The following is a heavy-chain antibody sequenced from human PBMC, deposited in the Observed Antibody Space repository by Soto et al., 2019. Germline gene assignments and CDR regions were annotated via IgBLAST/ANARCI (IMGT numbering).Heavy chain of an antibody. Sequence: PGGSLRLSCEGSGFTVSSHAMTWIRQAPGKGPEWVSTVTADGGTYYADSVKGRFAMSRDTSENTLYLQMNSLGAEDTAAYYCAPHVSCSGGSCQYDAFAIRGQGTMVTFSS. CDR3: APHVSCSGGSCQYDAFAI. V-gene: IGHV3-23*01. CDR2: VTADGGT. CDR1: GFTVSSHA. J-gene: IGHJ3*02. D-gene: IGHD2-15*01.